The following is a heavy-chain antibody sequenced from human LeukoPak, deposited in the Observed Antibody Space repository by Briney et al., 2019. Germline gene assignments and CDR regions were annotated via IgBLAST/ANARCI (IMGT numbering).Heavy chain of an antibody. V-gene: IGHV3-30*18. CDR1: GFTFSSYA. J-gene: IGHJ4*02. CDR2: TSYDESNK. Sequence: PGGSLRLSCAASGFTFSSYAMYWVRQAPGKGLEWVAVTSYDESNKSYADSVKGRFTISRDNSKNTLYLQMNSLRAEDTAVYYCAKDQWLGDFDYWGQGTLVTVSS. CDR3: AKDQWLGDFDY. D-gene: IGHD6-19*01.